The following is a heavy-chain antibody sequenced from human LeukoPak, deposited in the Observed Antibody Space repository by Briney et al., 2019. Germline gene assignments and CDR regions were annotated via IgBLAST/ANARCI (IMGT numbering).Heavy chain of an antibody. J-gene: IGHJ6*03. CDR2: FDPEDGET. CDR3: ATSSSYLRYYYYYMDV. D-gene: IGHD3-22*01. Sequence: ASVKVSCKVSGYTLTELSMHWVRQAPGKRLEWMGGFDPEDGETIYAQKFQGRVTMTEDTSTDTAYMELSSLRSEDTAMYYCATSSSYLRYYYYYMDVWGKGTTVTVSS. CDR1: GYTLTELS. V-gene: IGHV1-24*01.